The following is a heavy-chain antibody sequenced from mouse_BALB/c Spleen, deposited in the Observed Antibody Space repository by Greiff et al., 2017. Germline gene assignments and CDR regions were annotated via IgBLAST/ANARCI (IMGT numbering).Heavy chain of an antibody. CDR2: ISSGGSYT. Sequence: EVQVVESGGGLVKPGGSLKLSCAASGFTFSSYAMSWVRQSPEKRLEWVAEISSGGSYTYYPDTVTGRFTISRDNAKNTLYLEMSSLRSEDTAMYYCAREDGNYGDFDYWGQGTTLTVSS. J-gene: IGHJ2*01. CDR1: GFTFSSYA. V-gene: IGHV5-9-4*01. CDR3: AREDGNYGDFDY. D-gene: IGHD2-1*01.